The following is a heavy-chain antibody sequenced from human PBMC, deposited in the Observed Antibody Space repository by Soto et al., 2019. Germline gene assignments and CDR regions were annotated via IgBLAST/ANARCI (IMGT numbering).Heavy chain of an antibody. CDR3: ARERTTVVTKWFDP. D-gene: IGHD4-17*01. V-gene: IGHV4-31*03. Sequence: QVPLQESGPGLVKPSQTLSLTCTVSGGSISSGGYYWSWIRQHPGKGLEWIGYIYYSGSTYYNPSLKSRVTISVDTSKNQFSLKLSSVTAADTAVYYCARERTTVVTKWFDPWGQGTLVTVSS. CDR1: GGSISSGGYY. CDR2: IYYSGST. J-gene: IGHJ5*02.